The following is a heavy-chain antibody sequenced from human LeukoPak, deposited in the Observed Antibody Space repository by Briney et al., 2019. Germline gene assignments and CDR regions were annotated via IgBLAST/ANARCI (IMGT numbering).Heavy chain of an antibody. J-gene: IGHJ4*02. Sequence: GASVKVSCKASGYTFTGYYMHWVRQAPGQGLEWMGWINPNSGGTNYAQKFQGWVTMTRDTSISTAYMELSRLTSDDTAVYYCARDLMAAADCDYWGQGTLVTVCS. CDR3: ARDLMAAADCDY. D-gene: IGHD6-13*01. V-gene: IGHV1-2*04. CDR1: GYTFTGYY. CDR2: INPNSGGT.